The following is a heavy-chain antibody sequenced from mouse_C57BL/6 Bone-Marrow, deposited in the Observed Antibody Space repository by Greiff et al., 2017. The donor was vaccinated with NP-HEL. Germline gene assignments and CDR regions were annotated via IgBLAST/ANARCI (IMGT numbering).Heavy chain of an antibody. CDR1: GYAFSSYW. V-gene: IGHV1-80*01. CDR3: ARGGY. CDR2: IYPGAGDT. J-gene: IGHJ2*01. Sequence: QVQLQQSGAELVKPGASVKISCKASGYAFSSYWLNWVKQRPGKGLAWIGQIYPGAGDTNYNGKFKGQATLTADKSSSTAYVQLSSQTSEDAAVYFCARGGYWGRGTTLTVSS.